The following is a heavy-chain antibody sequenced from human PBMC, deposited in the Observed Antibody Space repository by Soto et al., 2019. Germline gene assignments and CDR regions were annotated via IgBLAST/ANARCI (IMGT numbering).Heavy chain of an antibody. V-gene: IGHV4-39*01. D-gene: IGHD3-3*02. Sequence: PSETLSLTCTVSGSSLNSSGYYWGWIRQPAGKGLEWIGSMFYGVSTYYNPSLKSRVTVSVDTSKNQFSLNLRSVTAADTAVYYCARLPSRHLVDYWGQGTLVTVSS. CDR2: MFYGVST. J-gene: IGHJ4*02. CDR3: ARLPSRHLVDY. CDR1: GSSLNSSGYY.